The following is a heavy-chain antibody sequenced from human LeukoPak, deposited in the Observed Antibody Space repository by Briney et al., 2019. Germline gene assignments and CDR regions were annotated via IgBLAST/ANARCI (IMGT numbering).Heavy chain of an antibody. V-gene: IGHV3-48*03. J-gene: IGHJ4*02. CDR2: ISSSGSTV. Sequence: PGGSLRLSCAASGFTFRNYEMNWARQAPGKGLEWVSYISSSGSTVYYPDSVQGRFSISRDKAKNSLSLQMNSLRAEDTAVYFCAAKVGTQSDFDYWGQGTLVTVSS. CDR3: AAKVGTQSDFDY. CDR1: GFTFRNYE. D-gene: IGHD1-26*01.